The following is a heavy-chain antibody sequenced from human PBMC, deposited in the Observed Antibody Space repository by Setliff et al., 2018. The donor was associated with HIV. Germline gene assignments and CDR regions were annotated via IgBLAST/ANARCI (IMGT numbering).Heavy chain of an antibody. J-gene: IGHJ4*02. CDR2: TFDNGNT. CDR1: GGSISFYY. CDR3: ARDPEDYDRKFDH. Sequence: NPSETLSLTCSISGGSISFYYWNWLRPTQGKGLEWIAYTFDNGNTHYNPSLESRVTLSLDTSRNLFSLRLVPVTAADTAVYYCARDPEDYDRKFDHWGQGALVTVSS. D-gene: IGHD3-22*01. V-gene: IGHV4-59*01.